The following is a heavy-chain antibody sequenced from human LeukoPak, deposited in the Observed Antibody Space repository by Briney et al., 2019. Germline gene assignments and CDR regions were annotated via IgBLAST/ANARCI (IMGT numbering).Heavy chain of an antibody. D-gene: IGHD3-22*01. Sequence: SETLSLTCTVSGGSISSYYWSWLRQPPGKGLECIGYIYDSASTNYNPSLKSRVSISVDTSKNQFSLKLSSVTAADAAVYYCARVGSHYYDSSGLFDYWGQGTLVTVSS. CDR3: ARVGSHYYDSSGLFDY. CDR1: GGSISSYY. J-gene: IGHJ4*02. CDR2: IYDSAST. V-gene: IGHV4-59*12.